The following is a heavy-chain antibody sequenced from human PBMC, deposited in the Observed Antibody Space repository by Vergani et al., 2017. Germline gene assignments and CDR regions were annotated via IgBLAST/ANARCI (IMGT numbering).Heavy chain of an antibody. D-gene: IGHD2-21*01. CDR1: GFSFRNAW. Sequence: EVQLVESGGCIVKPGGSLRLSCVASGFSFRNAWMNWVRRTPGKGLEWVGRIKSTFDRGTTDYAAAVKGRFTISRDDSKNTLFLQMNGLKTEDIGVYYCTTDPRYCGDGSCXWLRDHHYYGMDVWGQGTTVTVSS. CDR3: TTDPRYCGDGSCXWLRDHHYYGMDV. V-gene: IGHV3-15*07. J-gene: IGHJ6*02. CDR2: IKSTFDRGTT.